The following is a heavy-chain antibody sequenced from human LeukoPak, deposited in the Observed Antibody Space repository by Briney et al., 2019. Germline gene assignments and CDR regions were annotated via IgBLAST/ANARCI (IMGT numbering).Heavy chain of an antibody. CDR2: MNPNSGNT. CDR1: GYTFTSYG. J-gene: IGHJ6*03. V-gene: IGHV1-8*03. D-gene: IGHD5-18*01. Sequence: GASVKVSCKASGYTFTSYGINWVRQATGQGLEWMGWMNPNSGNTGYAQKFQGRVTITRNTSISTAYMELSSLGSEDTAVYYCARTLWGSSFDYYYYMDVWGKGTTVTVSS. CDR3: ARTLWGSSFDYYYYMDV.